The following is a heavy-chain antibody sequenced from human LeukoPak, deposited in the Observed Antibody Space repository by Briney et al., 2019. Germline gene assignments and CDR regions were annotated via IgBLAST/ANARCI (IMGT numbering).Heavy chain of an antibody. CDR3: ARYEGGIAAAFDY. CDR1: GFTFSSYS. D-gene: IGHD6-13*01. CDR2: ISSSSSYI. J-gene: IGHJ4*02. Sequence: GGSLRLPCAASGFTFSSYSMNWVRQAPGKGLEWVSSISSSSSYIYYADSVKGRFTISRDNAKNSLYLQMNSLRAEDTAVYYCARYEGGIAAAFDYWGQGTLVTVSS. V-gene: IGHV3-21*01.